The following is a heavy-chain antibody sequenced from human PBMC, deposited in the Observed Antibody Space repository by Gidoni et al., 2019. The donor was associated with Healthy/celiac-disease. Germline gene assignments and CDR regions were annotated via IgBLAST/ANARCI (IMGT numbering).Heavy chain of an antibody. CDR2: IYYSGST. CDR1: GGPISSYY. J-gene: IGHJ6*02. Sequence: QVQLQESGPGLVKPSETLSLTCTVSGGPISSYYWSWSRQPPGKGLELIGYIYYSGSTKYNPALKSRVTISVDTSKNQLSLKLSSVTAADTAVYYCARATPVGMDVWGQGTTVTVSS. CDR3: ARATPVGMDV. V-gene: IGHV4-59*01.